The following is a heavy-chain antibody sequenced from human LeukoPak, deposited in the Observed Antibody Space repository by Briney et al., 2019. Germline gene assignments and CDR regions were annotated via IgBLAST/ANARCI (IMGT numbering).Heavy chain of an antibody. CDR1: GGSFSGYY. CDR2: INHSGST. V-gene: IGHV4-34*01. Sequence: KPSETLSLTCAVYGGSFSGYYWSWIRQPPGKGLEWIGEINHSGSTNYNPSLKSRVTISVDTSKNQFSLKLSSVTAADTAVYYCARQRNNPGRNWFDPWGQGTLVTVSS. J-gene: IGHJ5*02. D-gene: IGHD1/OR15-1a*01. CDR3: ARQRNNPGRNWFDP.